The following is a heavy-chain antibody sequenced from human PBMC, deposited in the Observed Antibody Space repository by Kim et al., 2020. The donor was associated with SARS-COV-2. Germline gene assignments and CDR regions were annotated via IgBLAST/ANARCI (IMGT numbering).Heavy chain of an antibody. Sequence: GGSLRLSCAASGFIFNNYAMSWVRQAPGKGPEWVSAVSAGGSSTYYRDSVKGRFTISRDNSKNTLSLQMNSLRVEDTALYYCAKDVHDSDKYYLGCESWGQGTLVTVSS. J-gene: IGHJ4*02. CDR2: VSAGGSST. CDR3: AKDVHDSDKYYLGCES. D-gene: IGHD3-22*01. V-gene: IGHV3-23*01. CDR1: GFIFNNYA.